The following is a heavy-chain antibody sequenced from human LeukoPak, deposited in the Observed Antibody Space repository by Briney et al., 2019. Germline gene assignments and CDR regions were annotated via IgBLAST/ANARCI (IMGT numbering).Heavy chain of an antibody. J-gene: IGHJ5*02. Sequence: ASVKVSCKASGYTFTSYGISCVRQAPGQGLEWMGWISAYNGNTNYAQKLQGRVTMTTDTSTSTAYMELRSLRSDDTAVYYCARSVTTHNWFDPWGQGTLVTVSS. D-gene: IGHD4-4*01. CDR3: ARSVTTHNWFDP. CDR2: ISAYNGNT. V-gene: IGHV1-18*01. CDR1: GYTFTSYG.